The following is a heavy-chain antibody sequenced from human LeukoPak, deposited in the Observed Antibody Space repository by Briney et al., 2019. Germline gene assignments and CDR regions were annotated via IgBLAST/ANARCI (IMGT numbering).Heavy chain of an antibody. CDR3: ARDPRGVEGTRDYFDY. V-gene: IGHV1-3*01. D-gene: IGHD2-2*01. CDR2: INAGNGNT. J-gene: IGHJ4*02. CDR1: GYTFTSYA. Sequence: ASVKVSCKASGYTFTSYAMHWVRQAPGQRLEWMGWINAGNGNTKYSQKFQGRVTITRDTSASTAYMELSSLRSEDTAVYYCARDPRGVEGTRDYFDYWGQGTLVTVSS.